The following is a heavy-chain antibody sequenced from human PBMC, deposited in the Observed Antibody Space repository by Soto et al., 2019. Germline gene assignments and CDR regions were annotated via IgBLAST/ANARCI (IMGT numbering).Heavy chain of an antibody. V-gene: IGHV4-59*01. D-gene: IGHD3-16*02. CDR2: ISNSGTS. CDR1: GGSISSYY. J-gene: IGHJ5*02. CDR3: ARERFTMTGGVITTAWFDP. Sequence: PSETLSLTXSVSGGSISSYYWNWIRQAPGKGLEWIGYISNSGTSYYNPSLRGRVTISADTSKNQFSLKMTSVTAADTAVYFCARERFTMTGGVITTAWFDPWGPGTRVTVSS.